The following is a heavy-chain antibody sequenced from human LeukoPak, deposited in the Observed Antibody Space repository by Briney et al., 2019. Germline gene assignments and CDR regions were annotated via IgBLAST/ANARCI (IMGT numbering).Heavy chain of an antibody. V-gene: IGHV1-2*06. J-gene: IGHJ4*02. D-gene: IGHD2-15*01. Sequence: ASVKVSCKASGYTFTGYYMHWVRQAPGQGLEWMGRFNPNSGGTNYAQKFQGRVTMTRDTSISTAYMELSRLRSDDTAVYYCARSHPTAVVAATLYYFDYWGQGTLVTVSS. CDR2: FNPNSGGT. CDR3: ARSHPTAVVAATLYYFDY. CDR1: GYTFTGYY.